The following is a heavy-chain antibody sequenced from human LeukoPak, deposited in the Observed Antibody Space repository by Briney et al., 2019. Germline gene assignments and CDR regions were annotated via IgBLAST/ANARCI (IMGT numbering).Heavy chain of an antibody. J-gene: IGHJ3*02. Sequence: GGSLRLSCVVTGLTFRSYEMDWVRQAPGKGLEWVSYITTDSTMYYSDSVKGRFTISRDNAKNSLYLQMNSLRAEDTAVYYCARGGYCSGGICYKWNAFDIWGQGTMVTVSS. CDR2: ITTDSTM. CDR3: ARGGYCSGGICYKWNAFDI. CDR1: GLTFRSYE. D-gene: IGHD2-15*01. V-gene: IGHV3-48*03.